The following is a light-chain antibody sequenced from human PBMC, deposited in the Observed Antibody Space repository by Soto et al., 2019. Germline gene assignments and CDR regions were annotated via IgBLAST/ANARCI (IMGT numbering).Light chain of an antibody. CDR1: SSDVGRYNY. V-gene: IGLV2-14*01. CDR2: DVT. CDR3: TSYTSSSTLCV. J-gene: IGLJ1*01. Sequence: QSALTQPASVSGSPGQSITISCTGTSSDVGRYNYVSWYQQNPGKAPKLIIYDVTYRPSGVSNRFSGSKSGNTASLTISGLQAEDEADYYCTSYTSSSTLCVFGTGTKLTVL.